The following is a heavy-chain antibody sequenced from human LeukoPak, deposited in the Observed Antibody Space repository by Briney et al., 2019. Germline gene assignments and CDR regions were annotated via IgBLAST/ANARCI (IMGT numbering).Heavy chain of an antibody. Sequence: SETLSLTCTVAGGSISSYYWSWIRQPPGKGLEWIGYIYYSGSTNYNPSLKSRVTISVDTSKNQFSLKLSSVTAADTAVYYCARARYGMVYDPGNFDYWGQGTLVTVSS. CDR3: ARARYGMVYDPGNFDY. D-gene: IGHD2-8*01. CDR2: IYYSGST. CDR1: GGSISSYY. J-gene: IGHJ4*02. V-gene: IGHV4-59*01.